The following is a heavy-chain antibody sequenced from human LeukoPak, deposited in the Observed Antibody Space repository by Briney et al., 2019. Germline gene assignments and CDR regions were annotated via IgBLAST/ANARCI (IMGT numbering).Heavy chain of an antibody. CDR1: GFTFSDYY. J-gene: IGHJ4*02. V-gene: IGHV3-11*04. CDR3: AGSSGYSYGYIDY. D-gene: IGHD5-18*01. Sequence: GGSLRLSCAASGFTFSDYYMSWIRQAPGEGLEWVSYISSSGSTIYYAGSVKGRFTISRDNAKNSLYLQMNSLRAEDTAVYYCAGSSGYSYGYIDYWGQGTLVTVSS. CDR2: ISSSGSTI.